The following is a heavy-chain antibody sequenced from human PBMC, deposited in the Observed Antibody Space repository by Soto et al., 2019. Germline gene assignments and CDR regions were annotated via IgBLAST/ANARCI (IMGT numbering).Heavy chain of an antibody. Sequence: QVQLVQSEAEVKNPGASVKVSCQASGYTFTNYAISWVRQAPGQGLEWMGWISASTRNTDQAQNFQGRVTMTIDTSTNTANMELRSLRSDDTAVYYCARCYCSVGSCYACWHFDLWGRGTLVTVSS. CDR1: GYTFTNYA. CDR2: ISASTRNT. D-gene: IGHD2-15*01. CDR3: ARCYCSVGSCYACWHFDL. J-gene: IGHJ2*01. V-gene: IGHV1-18*01.